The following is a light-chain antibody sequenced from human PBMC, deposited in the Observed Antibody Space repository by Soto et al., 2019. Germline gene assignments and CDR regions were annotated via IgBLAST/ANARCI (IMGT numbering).Light chain of an antibody. CDR2: TSS. Sequence: DIQMTQSPSSLSASVGDSVTITCRTGQRVAGYLHWYQQRPGTAPKLLIYTSSNLQSGVPSRFSGSGSGTDFSLTITSLQPEDFATYYRQQTYSTPPTFGEGTKVEIK. CDR3: QQTYSTPPT. J-gene: IGKJ4*01. CDR1: QRVAGY. V-gene: IGKV1-39*01.